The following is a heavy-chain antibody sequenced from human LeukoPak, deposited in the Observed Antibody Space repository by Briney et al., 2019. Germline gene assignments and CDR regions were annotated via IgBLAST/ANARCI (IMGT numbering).Heavy chain of an antibody. Sequence: GGSLRLSCAASGFTFSSYEMNWVRQAPGKGLEWVSYIRSSGSTIYYADSVKGRFTISRDNSKNTLYLQMNSLRAEDTAVYYCAKGYCSSTSCQWWLDYWGQGTLVTVSS. V-gene: IGHV3-48*03. D-gene: IGHD2-2*01. CDR3: AKGYCSSTSCQWWLDY. J-gene: IGHJ4*02. CDR1: GFTFSSYE. CDR2: IRSSGSTI.